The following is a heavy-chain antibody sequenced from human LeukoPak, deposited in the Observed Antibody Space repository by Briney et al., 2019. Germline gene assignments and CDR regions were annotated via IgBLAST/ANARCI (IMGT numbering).Heavy chain of an antibody. CDR1: GFTFSSYS. CDR2: ISSSSSYI. D-gene: IGHD1-7*01. V-gene: IGHV3-21*01. J-gene: IGHJ4*02. Sequence: GGSLRLSCAASGFTFSSYSMNWVRQAPGKGLEWVSCISSSSSYIYYADSVKGRFTISRDNAKNSLYLQMNSPRAEDRAVYYCARAHNWKYGTFDYWGQGTLVTVSS. CDR3: ARAHNWKYGTFDY.